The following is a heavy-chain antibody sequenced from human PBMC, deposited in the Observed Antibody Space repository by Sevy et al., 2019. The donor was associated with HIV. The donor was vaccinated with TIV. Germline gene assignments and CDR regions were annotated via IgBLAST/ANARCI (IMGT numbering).Heavy chain of an antibody. Sequence: LSLTCAASGFTFGSYWMTWVRQAPGKGLEWVANIKEDGSGRFYVDSVRGRVTVSRDNAKKTLYLQMNNLGGEDTALYYGARLYSSSSGRGLDNWGQGALVTVSS. D-gene: IGHD6-6*01. CDR3: ARLYSSSSGRGLDN. J-gene: IGHJ4*02. V-gene: IGHV3-7*01. CDR2: IKEDGSGR. CDR1: GFTFGSYW.